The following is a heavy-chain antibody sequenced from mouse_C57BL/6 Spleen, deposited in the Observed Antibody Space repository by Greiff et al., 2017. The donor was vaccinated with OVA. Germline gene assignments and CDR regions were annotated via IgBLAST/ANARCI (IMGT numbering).Heavy chain of an antibody. CDR1: GFSLTSYG. CDR3: ARNRDGSSYGYFDY. V-gene: IGHV2-2*01. D-gene: IGHD1-1*01. J-gene: IGHJ2*01. Sequence: VMLVESGPGLVQPSQSLSITCTVSGFSLTSYGVHWVRQSPGKGLEWLGVIWSGGSTDYNAAFISRLSISKDNSKSQVFFKMNSLQADDTAIYYCARNRDGSSYGYFDYWGQGTTLTVSS. CDR2: IWSGGST.